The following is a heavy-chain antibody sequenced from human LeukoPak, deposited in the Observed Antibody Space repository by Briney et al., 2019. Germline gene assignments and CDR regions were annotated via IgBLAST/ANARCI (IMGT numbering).Heavy chain of an antibody. CDR2: INSDGSST. Sequence: GGSLRLSXAASGFTFISYWMHWVRQAPGKGLVWVSHINSDGSSTSYADSVKGRFTISRDNAKNTLYLQMNSLRAEDTAVYYCARVMEPGIAAAGFDYWGQGTLVTVSS. V-gene: IGHV3-74*01. CDR1: GFTFISYW. CDR3: ARVMEPGIAAAGFDY. J-gene: IGHJ4*02. D-gene: IGHD6-13*01.